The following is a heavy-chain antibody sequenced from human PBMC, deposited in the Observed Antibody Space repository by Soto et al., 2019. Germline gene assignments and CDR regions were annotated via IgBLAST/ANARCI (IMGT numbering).Heavy chain of an antibody. V-gene: IGHV1-18*01. D-gene: IGHD3-22*01. J-gene: IGHJ4*02. Sequence: QVKLVQSGTEVKKPGASIKVSCKASGYSFATSGMTWVRQAPGQGLEWMGWISVYNGNTNYDQKLQARVTMITDTSTNTAFLEVRNLRSDDTAVYYCARAGQYYDASGYADWGQGTLVTVS. CDR3: ARAGQYYDASGYAD. CDR1: GYSFATSG. CDR2: ISVYNGNT.